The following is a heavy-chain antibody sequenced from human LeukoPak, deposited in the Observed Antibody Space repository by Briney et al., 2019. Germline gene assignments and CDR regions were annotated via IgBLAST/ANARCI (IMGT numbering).Heavy chain of an antibody. V-gene: IGHV3-21*01. CDR1: GFTFSSYA. J-gene: IGHJ4*02. Sequence: PGGSLRLSCAASGFTFSSYAMNWVRQAPGKGLEWVSSISSSSSYKYYTDSVKGRFTISRDNAKNSLYLQMNSLRAEDTAVYYCARSAAGTYYWGQGTLVTVSS. CDR2: ISSSSSYK. D-gene: IGHD1-1*01. CDR3: ARSAAGTYY.